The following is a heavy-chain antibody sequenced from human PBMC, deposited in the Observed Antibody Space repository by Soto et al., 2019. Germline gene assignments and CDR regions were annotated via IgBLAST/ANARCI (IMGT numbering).Heavy chain of an antibody. CDR3: ARERAVGIAVALNWFDP. J-gene: IGHJ5*02. D-gene: IGHD6-19*01. CDR1: GYTFTSYG. CDR2: ISAYNGNT. V-gene: IGHV1-18*01. Sequence: ASVKVSCKASGYTFTSYGISWVRQAPGQGLEWMGWISAYNGNTNYAQKLQGRVTMTTDTSTSTAYMELRSLRSDDTAVYYCARERAVGIAVALNWFDPWGQGTLVTVSS.